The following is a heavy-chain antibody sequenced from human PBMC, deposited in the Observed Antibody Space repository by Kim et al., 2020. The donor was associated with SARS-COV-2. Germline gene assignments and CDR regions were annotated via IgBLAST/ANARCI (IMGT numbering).Heavy chain of an antibody. CDR3: ARVGGYGSGSYYNPPYYYYYMDV. J-gene: IGHJ6*03. CDR2: IYYSGST. D-gene: IGHD3-10*01. V-gene: IGHV4-39*01. CDR1: GGSISSSSYY. Sequence: SETLSLTCTVSGGSISSSSYYWGWIRQPPGKGLEWIGSIYYSGSTYYNPSLKSRVTISVDTSKNQFSLKLSSVTAADTAVYYRARVGGYGSGSYYNPPYYYYYMDVWGKGTTVTVSS.